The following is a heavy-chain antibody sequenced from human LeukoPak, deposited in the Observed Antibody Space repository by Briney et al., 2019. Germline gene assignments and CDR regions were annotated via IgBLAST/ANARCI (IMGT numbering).Heavy chain of an antibody. CDR2: INHSGST. V-gene: IGHV4-34*01. CDR3: ARIPVVVPTAISSNMDV. J-gene: IGHJ6*03. D-gene: IGHD2-2*02. Sequence: SETLPLTCAVYGGSFSGHYWSWIRQPPGKGLEWIGEINHSGSTNYNPSLKSRVTISVDTSKNQFSLKLSSVTAADTAVYYCARIPVVVPTAISSNMDVWGKGATVTVSS. CDR1: GGSFSGHY.